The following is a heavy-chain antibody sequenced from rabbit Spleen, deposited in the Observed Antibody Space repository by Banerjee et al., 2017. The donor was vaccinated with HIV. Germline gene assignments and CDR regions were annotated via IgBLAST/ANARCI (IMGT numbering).Heavy chain of an antibody. CDR3: VRDKATISGDYGPYYFNL. D-gene: IGHD1-1*01. Sequence: QEQLVESGGGLVQPGGSLKLSCKGSGFDFSSYGMSWVRQAPGKGLEWIGYIDPVFGRTYYASWVNGRFPLSSHNAQNTLYLHLNSLTAADTATYFCVRDKATISGDYGPYYFNLWGPGTLVTVS. CDR1: GFDFSSYG. V-gene: IGHV1S47*01. J-gene: IGHJ4*01. CDR2: IDPVFGRT.